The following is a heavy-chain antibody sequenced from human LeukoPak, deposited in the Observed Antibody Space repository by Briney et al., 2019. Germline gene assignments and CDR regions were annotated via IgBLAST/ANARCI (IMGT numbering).Heavy chain of an antibody. CDR1: GFTFSSYS. CDR3: ARGRYSSGWSDY. D-gene: IGHD6-19*01. V-gene: IGHV3-21*01. CDR2: ISSSSSYI. J-gene: IGHJ4*02. Sequence: GGSLRLSCAASGFTFSSYSMNWVRQAPGKGLEWVSSISSSSSYIYYADSVKGRFTISRDNAKSSLYLQMNSLRAEDTAVYYCARGRYSSGWSDYWGQGTLVTVSS.